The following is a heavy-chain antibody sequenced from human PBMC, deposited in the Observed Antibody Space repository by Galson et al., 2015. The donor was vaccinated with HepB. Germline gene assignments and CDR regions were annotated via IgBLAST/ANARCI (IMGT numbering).Heavy chain of an antibody. V-gene: IGHV3-48*04. CDR1: TFIFSTYS. J-gene: IGHJ4*02. Sequence: LRLSCAASTFIFSTYSMNWVRQAPGKGLEWISYISSSSTTIYYADSVKGRFTISRDNAKNSLYLQMNSLRVEDTALYYCAKVSSGSFDFDYWGQGTLVTVSS. CDR2: ISSSSTTI. CDR3: AKVSSGSFDFDY. D-gene: IGHD1-26*01.